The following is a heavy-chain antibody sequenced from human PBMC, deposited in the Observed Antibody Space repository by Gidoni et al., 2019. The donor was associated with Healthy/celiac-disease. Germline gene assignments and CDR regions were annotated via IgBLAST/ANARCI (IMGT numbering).Heavy chain of an antibody. CDR3: ARTGLRFLGVDAFDI. J-gene: IGHJ3*02. V-gene: IGHV4-34*01. D-gene: IGHD3-3*01. CDR1: SGYY. CDR2: INHSGST. Sequence: SGYYWSWIRQPPGKGLEWIGEINHSGSTNYNTSLKSRVTISVDTSKNQFSLKLSSVTAADTAVYYCARTGLRFLGVDAFDIWGQGTMVTVSS.